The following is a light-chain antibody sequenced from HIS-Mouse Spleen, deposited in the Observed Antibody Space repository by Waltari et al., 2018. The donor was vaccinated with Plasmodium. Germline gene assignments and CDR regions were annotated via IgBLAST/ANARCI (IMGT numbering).Light chain of an antibody. V-gene: IGKV3-15*01. CDR1: QSVSSN. Sequence: EIVMTQSPHTLLVSSGETATLSCRANQSVSSNLSWYQQKPGQAPRFLIYGASTRATRIPARFSGSGSGTEFTLTISSLQSEDFAVYYCQQYNNWPAWTFGQGTKVEIK. J-gene: IGKJ1*01. CDR2: GAS. CDR3: QQYNNWPAWT.